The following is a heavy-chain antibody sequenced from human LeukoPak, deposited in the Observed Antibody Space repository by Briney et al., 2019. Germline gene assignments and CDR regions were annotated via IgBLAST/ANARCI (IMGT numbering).Heavy chain of an antibody. CDR1: GFTFADYA. D-gene: IGHD6-13*01. CDR3: AKSPRWAAAPDY. Sequence: GGSLRLSCAASGFTFADYAMQWVRQAPGKGLEWVSGVSWNSGNIGYAESVKGRFTISRDNAKNSLYLQMNSLRAEDTALYYCAKSPRWAAAPDYWGRGTLVTVSS. J-gene: IGHJ4*02. CDR2: VSWNSGNI. V-gene: IGHV3-9*01.